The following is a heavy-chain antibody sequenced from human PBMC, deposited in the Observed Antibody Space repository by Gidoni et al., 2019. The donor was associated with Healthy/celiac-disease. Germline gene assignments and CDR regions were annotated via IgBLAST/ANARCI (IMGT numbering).Heavy chain of an antibody. V-gene: IGHV1-69*12. Sequence: QVQLVQSGAEVKKPGSSVKVSCKASGGTFSRYAISWVRQAPGQGLEWMGGIIPIFGTANYAQKFQGRVTITADESTSTAYMELSSLRSEDTAVYYCARGSFYYNSTGGYFDLWGRGTLVTVSS. CDR3: ARGSFYYNSTGGYFDL. D-gene: IGHD1-1*01. CDR1: GGTFSRYA. CDR2: IIPIFGTA. J-gene: IGHJ2*01.